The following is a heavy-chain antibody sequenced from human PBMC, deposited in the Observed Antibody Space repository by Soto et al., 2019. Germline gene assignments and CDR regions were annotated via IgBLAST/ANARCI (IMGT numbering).Heavy chain of an antibody. J-gene: IGHJ5*02. CDR2: IYYSGST. CDR3: ARRLQWLDNWFDP. D-gene: IGHD6-19*01. V-gene: IGHV4-30-4*01. Sequence: PSETLSLTCTVSGGSISSGDYYWSWIRQPPGKGLEWIGYIYYSGSTYYNPSLKSRVTISVDTSKNQFSLKLSSVTAADTAVYYCARRLQWLDNWFDPWGQGTLVTVSS. CDR1: GGSISSGDYY.